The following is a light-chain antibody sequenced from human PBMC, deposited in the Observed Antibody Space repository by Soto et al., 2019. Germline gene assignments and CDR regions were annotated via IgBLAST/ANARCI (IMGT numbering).Light chain of an antibody. CDR1: QGISSY. J-gene: IGKJ1*01. Sequence: IRMSQSPSSFSASPGDRVTITCRASQGISSYLAWYQQKPGKAPKLLIYAASTLQSGVPSRFSGSGSGTDFTLTISCLQPDDFATYYCQQYNSYSWTFGQGTKVDIK. CDR2: AAS. V-gene: IGKV1-8*01. CDR3: QQYNSYSWT.